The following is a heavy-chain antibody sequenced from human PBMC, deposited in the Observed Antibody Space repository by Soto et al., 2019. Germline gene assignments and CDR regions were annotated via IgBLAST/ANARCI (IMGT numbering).Heavy chain of an antibody. D-gene: IGHD1-26*01. CDR3: ARVVPYSGSYWTFDP. CDR1: GGSISSYY. CDR2: IYYSGST. V-gene: IGHV4-59*01. Sequence: SETLSLTCTVSGGSISSYYWSWIRQPPGKGLEWIGYIYYSGSTNYNPSRQSRVTISVDTSKNQFSLKLSSVTAADTAVYYCARVVPYSGSYWTFDPWGQGTLVTVSS. J-gene: IGHJ5*02.